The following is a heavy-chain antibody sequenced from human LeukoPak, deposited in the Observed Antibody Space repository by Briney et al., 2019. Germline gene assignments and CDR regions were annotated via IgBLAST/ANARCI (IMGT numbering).Heavy chain of an antibody. Sequence: SGSLRLSCAASGCTFRSYAMSGVRQAPGKGLEGVSAISGSGGSTYYADSVKGRFTISRDNSKNTLYLQMNSLRADDTAVYYCAKDYLVGATVAYYFDYWGQGTLITVSS. J-gene: IGHJ4*02. CDR2: ISGSGGST. CDR1: GCTFRSYA. V-gene: IGHV3-23*01. CDR3: AKDYLVGATVAYYFDY. D-gene: IGHD1-26*01.